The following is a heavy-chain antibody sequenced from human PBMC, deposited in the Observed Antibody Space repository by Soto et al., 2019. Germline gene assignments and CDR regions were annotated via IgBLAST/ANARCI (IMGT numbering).Heavy chain of an antibody. J-gene: IGHJ4*02. CDR1: GGSFTGYY. CDR2: INHRGST. CDR3: ATSYFDFWSGYYRGYYFDY. D-gene: IGHD3-3*01. Sequence: QVHLQQWGAGLLKPSETLSLTCAVYGGSFTGYYWSWIRQPPGKGLEWIGEINHRGSTNYNPSLRSRVTISVDTSKNQFSLKLNSVTAVDTAVYYCATSYFDFWSGYYRGYYFDYWGQGTLVTVFS. V-gene: IGHV4-34*01.